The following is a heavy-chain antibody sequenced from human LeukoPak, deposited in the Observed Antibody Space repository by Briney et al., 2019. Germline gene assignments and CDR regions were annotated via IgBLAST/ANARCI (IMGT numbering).Heavy chain of an antibody. CDR1: GFTFSSYG. D-gene: IGHD1-26*01. CDR3: AKEGSGSSNFDY. V-gene: IGHV3-33*06. Sequence: GGSLRLSCAASGFTFSSYGMHRVRQAPGKGLEWVAVIWNDGSNKYYADSVKGRFTISRDNSKNTLYLQMNSLRAEDTAVYYCAKEGSGSSNFDYWGQGTLVTVSS. J-gene: IGHJ4*02. CDR2: IWNDGSNK.